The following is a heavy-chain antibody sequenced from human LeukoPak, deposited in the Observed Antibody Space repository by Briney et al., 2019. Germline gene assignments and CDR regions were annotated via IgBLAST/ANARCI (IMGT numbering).Heavy chain of an antibody. CDR3: ARGGYGSESRGYSPIILDC. Sequence: PGGSLRLSCAASGFIFSRYGMSWVRQAPGKGLEWVSFISTSSLYIYYADSVKGRFTISRDNAKNSLYLQMNSLRAEDTAVYYCARGGYGSESRGYSPIILDCWGQGTLVTVSS. J-gene: IGHJ4*02. CDR2: ISTSSLYI. V-gene: IGHV3-21*01. D-gene: IGHD3-22*01. CDR1: GFIFSRYG.